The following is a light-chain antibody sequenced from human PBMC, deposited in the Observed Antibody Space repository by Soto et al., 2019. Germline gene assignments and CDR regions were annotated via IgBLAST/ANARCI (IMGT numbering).Light chain of an antibody. V-gene: IGKV4-1*01. CDR1: QSVLYSSNNKNY. Sequence: DIVMTQSPDSLAVSLGERATINCKSSQSVLYSSNNKNYLAWYQQKPGQPPKLLIYWASTRESVVPDRVSGSGSGTEFTLTVSSLQAEDVAVYYCQQYYSTPRTFGQGTKVEIK. J-gene: IGKJ1*01. CDR3: QQYYSTPRT. CDR2: WAS.